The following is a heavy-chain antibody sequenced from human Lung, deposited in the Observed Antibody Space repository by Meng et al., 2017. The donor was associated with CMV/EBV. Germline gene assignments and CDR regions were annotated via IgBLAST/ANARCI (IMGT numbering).Heavy chain of an antibody. Sequence: GESXKISCAASGFTFSSHALSWVRQAPGKGLEWVSSISTSGGDTYHADSVKGRFTISRDNSKKTLYLQMNSLRAEDTAVYYCANRGRTIRDYWGQGTLVTVSS. V-gene: IGHV3-23*01. D-gene: IGHD4/OR15-4a*01. CDR2: ISTSGGDT. CDR1: GFTFSSHA. J-gene: IGHJ4*02. CDR3: ANRGRTIRDY.